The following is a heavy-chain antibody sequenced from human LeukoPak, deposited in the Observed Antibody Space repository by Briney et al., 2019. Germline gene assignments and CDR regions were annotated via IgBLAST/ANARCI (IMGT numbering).Heavy chain of an antibody. Sequence: SETLSLTCTVSGGSISSYYWSWIRQPPGKGLEWIGYIYYSGSTNYNPSLKSRVTISVDTSKNQFSLKLSSVTAADTAVYYCASLGRLRLGELSPKLCYFDYWGQGTLVTVSS. D-gene: IGHD3-16*02. CDR2: IYYSGST. CDR1: GGSISSYY. V-gene: IGHV4-59*01. CDR3: ASLGRLRLGELSPKLCYFDY. J-gene: IGHJ4*02.